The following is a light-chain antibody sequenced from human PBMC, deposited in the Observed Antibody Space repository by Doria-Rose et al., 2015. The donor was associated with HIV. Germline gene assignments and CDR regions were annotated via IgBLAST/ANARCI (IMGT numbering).Light chain of an antibody. J-gene: IGKJ3*01. CDR3: QQYYGTPS. CDR2: WAS. V-gene: IGKV4-1*01. CDR1: QSLLYTSKNY. Sequence: DIRVTQSPESLGMSLGERATLNCKFNQSLLYTSKNYLAWYQQKPGQPPKLLIYWASTRQSGFPARFSGSGSGTDFTLTISSLEAEDVAVYYCQQYYGTPSFGPGTTVDIK.